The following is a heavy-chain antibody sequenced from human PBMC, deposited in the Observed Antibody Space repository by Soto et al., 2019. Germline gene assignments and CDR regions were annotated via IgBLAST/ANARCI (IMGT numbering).Heavy chain of an antibody. J-gene: IGHJ4*02. V-gene: IGHV4-39*01. D-gene: IGHD2-15*01. CDR1: GGSISSSSYY. Sequence: SETLSLTCTVSGGSISSSSYYWGWIRQPPGKGLEWIGSIYYSGSTYYNPSLKSRVTISVDTSKNQFSLKLSSVTAADTAVYYCARMGTGDIVVVPSGYFDYWGQGTLVTVSS. CDR2: IYYSGST. CDR3: ARMGTGDIVVVPSGYFDY.